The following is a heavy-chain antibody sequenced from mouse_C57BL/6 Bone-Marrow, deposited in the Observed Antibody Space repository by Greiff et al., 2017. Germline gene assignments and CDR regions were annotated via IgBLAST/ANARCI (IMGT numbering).Heavy chain of an antibody. CDR3: AREGIYDGNYYFDY. J-gene: IGHJ2*01. D-gene: IGHD2-1*01. CDR1: GYSFTDYN. CDR2: INPNYGTT. Sequence: VHVKQSGPELVKPGASVKISCKASGYSFTDYNMNWVKQSNGKSLEWIGVINPNYGTTSYNQKFKGKATLTVDQSSSTAYMQLNSLTSEDSAVYYCAREGIYDGNYYFDYWGQGTTLTVSS. V-gene: IGHV1-39*01.